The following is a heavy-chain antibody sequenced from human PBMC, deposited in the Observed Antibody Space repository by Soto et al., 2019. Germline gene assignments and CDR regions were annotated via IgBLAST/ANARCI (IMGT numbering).Heavy chain of an antibody. J-gene: IGHJ1*01. CDR3: ARDPRSITGTTSSEDFQH. CDR1: GGTFSGYA. Sequence: ASVKVSCKASGGTFSGYAINWVRQAPGQGLEWMGGIIPLLGITDYGQKFQGRITIAADESTDTAYMDLRGLRSEDTAVYYCARDPRSITGTTSSEDFQHWGQGTLVTVSS. V-gene: IGHV1-69*13. D-gene: IGHD1-20*01. CDR2: IIPLLGIT.